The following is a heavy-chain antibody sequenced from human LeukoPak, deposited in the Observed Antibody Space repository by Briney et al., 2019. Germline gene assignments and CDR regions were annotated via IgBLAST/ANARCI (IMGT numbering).Heavy chain of an antibody. CDR3: ARVVYSSILH. CDR2: IYYSGST. V-gene: IGHV4-61*01. Sequence: SETLSLTCIVSGRSVSSGSYYWSWIRQPPGKGLEWIGYIYYSGSTNYNPSLKSRVTISVDTSKNQFSLKLSSVTAADTAVYYCARVVYSSILHWGQGTLVTVSS. J-gene: IGHJ4*02. CDR1: GRSVSSGSYY. D-gene: IGHD6-13*01.